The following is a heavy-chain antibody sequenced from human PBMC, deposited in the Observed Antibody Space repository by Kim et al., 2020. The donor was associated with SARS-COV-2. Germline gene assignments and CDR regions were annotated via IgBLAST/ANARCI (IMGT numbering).Heavy chain of an antibody. D-gene: IGHD1-1*01. CDR3: TRIPGTPFAFWDAFD. CDR1: GFTFSDSP. Sequence: GGSLRLSCAASGFTFSDSPMHWVRQASGKGLEWVGRIRSKANSYATAYAASVRGRFIISRDDSKNTAYLQMNSLKTEDTSVYYCTRIPGTPFAFWDAFD. CDR2: IRSKANSYAT. J-gene: IGHJ3*02. V-gene: IGHV3-73*01.